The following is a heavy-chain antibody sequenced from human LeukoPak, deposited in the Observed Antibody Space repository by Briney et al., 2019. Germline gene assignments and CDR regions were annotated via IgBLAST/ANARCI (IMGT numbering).Heavy chain of an antibody. CDR2: INWNGGST. D-gene: IGHD3-10*01. Sequence: PGGSLGLSCAASGFTFDDYGMSWVRQAPGKGLEWVSGINWNGGSTGYADSVKGRFTISRDNAKNSLYLQMNSLRAEDTALYYCAREPRYYGSGSYYKDYWGQGTLVTVSS. J-gene: IGHJ4*02. V-gene: IGHV3-20*04. CDR1: GFTFDDYG. CDR3: AREPRYYGSGSYYKDY.